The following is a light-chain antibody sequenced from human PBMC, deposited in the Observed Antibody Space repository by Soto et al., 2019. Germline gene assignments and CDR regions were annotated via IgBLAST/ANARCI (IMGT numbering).Light chain of an antibody. V-gene: IGLV1-40*01. CDR1: SSNFGAGYD. CDR2: GNS. J-gene: IGLJ1*01. CDR3: QSYDSSLSGYV. Sequence: QSVLTQPPAVSGAPWQRVTISCTGSSSNFGAGYDVHWYQQLPGTAPKLLIYGNSNRPSGVPDRFSGSKSGTSASLAITGLQAEDEADYYCQSYDSSLSGYVFGTGTKVPVL.